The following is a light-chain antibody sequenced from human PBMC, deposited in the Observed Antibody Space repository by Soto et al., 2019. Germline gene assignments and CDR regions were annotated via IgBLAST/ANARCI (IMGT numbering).Light chain of an antibody. Sequence: EIVLTQSPATLSLSPGERATLSFMASQSVSSYLAWYQQKPGQAPRLLLFGASIRDTGIPVRFSGSGSGTDFTLTITRLEPEDFAVYYCHQYGSSPGTFGQGTKVDIK. J-gene: IGKJ1*01. CDR2: GAS. V-gene: IGKV3-20*01. CDR1: QSVSSY. CDR3: HQYGSSPGT.